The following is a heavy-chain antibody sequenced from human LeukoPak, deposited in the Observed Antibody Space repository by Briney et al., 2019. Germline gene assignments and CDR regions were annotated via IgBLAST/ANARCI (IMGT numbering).Heavy chain of an antibody. V-gene: IGHV4-4*07. Sequence: SETLSLTCTVSGGSISSYYWSWIRQPAGKGLEWIGRIYTSGSTNYNPSLKSRVTMSVDTSKNQFSLKLSSVTAADTAVYYCARGYVSSINLYYYGMDVWGQGTTVTVSS. J-gene: IGHJ6*02. CDR3: ARGYVSSINLYYYGMDV. D-gene: IGHD3-16*01. CDR1: GGSISSYY. CDR2: IYTSGST.